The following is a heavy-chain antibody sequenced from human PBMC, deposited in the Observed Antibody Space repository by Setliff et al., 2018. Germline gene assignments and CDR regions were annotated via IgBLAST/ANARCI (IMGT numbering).Heavy chain of an antibody. V-gene: IGHV1-18*04. D-gene: IGHD3-22*01. CDR1: GYSFQRYG. CDR3: ARSSDSGYYHQRDAFDI. Sequence: AAVKVSCKASGYSFQRYGINWLRQAPGQGLEWLGWISSYNGNTKYAQTVQDRIRVTTDTSTSTSYMELRSLRSDDTAVYFCARSSDSGYYHQRDAFDIWGQGTRVTVSS. CDR2: ISSYNGNT. J-gene: IGHJ3*02.